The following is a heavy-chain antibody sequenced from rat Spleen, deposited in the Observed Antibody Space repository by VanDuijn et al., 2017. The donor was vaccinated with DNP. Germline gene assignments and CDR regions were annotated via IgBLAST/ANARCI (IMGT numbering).Heavy chain of an antibody. V-gene: IGHV5-22*01. CDR3: VRWNSGHFDY. CDR1: GFTFSAYY. D-gene: IGHD4-3*01. Sequence: EVQLVESGGGLVQPGRSLKLSCAASGFTFSAYYMAWVRQPPAKGLEWVAYIGSAAYAPYYGDSVKGRFTISRDNAKSTLYLQMNSRRSEDMATYYCVRWNSGHFDYWGQGVMVTVSS. J-gene: IGHJ2*01. CDR2: IGSAAYAP.